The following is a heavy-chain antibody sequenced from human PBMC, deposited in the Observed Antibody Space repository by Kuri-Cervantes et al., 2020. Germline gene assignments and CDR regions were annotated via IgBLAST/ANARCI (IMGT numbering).Heavy chain of an antibody. D-gene: IGHD2-2*01. J-gene: IGHJ4*02. CDR3: ASTPGVVVPAAMGVGRDYFDY. CDR1: GGSISSYY. V-gene: IGHV4-59*08. CDR2: IYYSGST. Sequence: GSLRLSCTVSGGSISSYYWSWIRQPPGKGLEWIGYIYYSGSTNYNPSLKSRVTISVDTSKNQFSLKLSSVTAAGTAVYYCASTPGVVVPAAMGVGRDYFDYWGQGTLVTVSS.